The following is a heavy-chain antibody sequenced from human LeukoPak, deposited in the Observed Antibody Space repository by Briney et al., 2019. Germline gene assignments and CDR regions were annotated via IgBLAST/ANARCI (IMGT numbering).Heavy chain of an antibody. J-gene: IGHJ3*02. CDR2: IFYNGST. D-gene: IGHD6-13*01. Sequence: PSETLSLTCTVSGGSIHDFYWNWIRQSPGKGLEWIGYIFYNGSTKYNPSLNSRVTISLDTSKKQFSLKLSSVTAADTAVYYCVRRGSSILDDAFDIWGQGTMVTVSS. CDR1: GGSIHDFY. CDR3: VRRGSSILDDAFDI. V-gene: IGHV4-59*08.